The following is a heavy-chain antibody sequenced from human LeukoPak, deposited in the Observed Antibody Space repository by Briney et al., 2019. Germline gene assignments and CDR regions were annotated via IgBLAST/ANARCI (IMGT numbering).Heavy chain of an antibody. J-gene: IGHJ4*02. CDR3: ARGSWDTAMVFDY. V-gene: IGHV4-30-2*01. D-gene: IGHD5-18*01. Sequence: PSQTLSLTCAVSGGSISSGGYSWSWIRQPPGKGLEWIGYIYHSGSTYYNPSLKSRVTISVVRSKNQFSLKLSSVTAADTAVYYCARGSWDTAMVFDYWGQGTLVTVSS. CDR2: IYHSGST. CDR1: GGSISSGGYS.